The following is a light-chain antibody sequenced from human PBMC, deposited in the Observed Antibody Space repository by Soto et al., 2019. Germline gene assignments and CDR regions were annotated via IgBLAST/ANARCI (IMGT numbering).Light chain of an antibody. V-gene: IGKV1-5*01. CDR3: QQYNSYPYT. J-gene: IGKJ2*01. CDR2: DAS. CDR1: QSISSW. Sequence: DIQMTQSPSTLSASVGDRVTITCRASQSISSWLAWYQQKPGKAPKLLIYDASSLESGVPSRFSGSGSGTEFTITIRSLQPDDFATYYCQQYNSYPYTFGQGTKLEIK.